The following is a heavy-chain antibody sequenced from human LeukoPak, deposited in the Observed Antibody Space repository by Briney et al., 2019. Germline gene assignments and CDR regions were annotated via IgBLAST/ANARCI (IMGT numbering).Heavy chain of an antibody. V-gene: IGHV3-23*01. CDR1: GFTFSSYA. D-gene: IGHD6-19*01. J-gene: IGHJ4*02. CDR3: AKTTTGYSSGRFPGWPVDY. CDR2: IFGSGGST. Sequence: GGSLRLSCAASGFTFSSYAMYWVRQAPGKGLEWVSGIFGSGGSTHYADSVKGRFTISRDNSKNTVYLQVNSLRAEDTAVYYCAKTTTGYSSGRFPGWPVDYWGQGTLVTVSS.